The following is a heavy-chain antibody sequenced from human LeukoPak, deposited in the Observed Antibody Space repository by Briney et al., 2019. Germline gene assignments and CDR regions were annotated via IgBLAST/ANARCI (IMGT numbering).Heavy chain of an antibody. J-gene: IGHJ4*02. Sequence: KPSETLSLTCTVSGGSISSSIYYWGWIRQPTGKWLEWIGNIFYSGSTYYNPSLKSRVTISVDTSKNQFSLKLSSVTAADTAVYYCATDGKYYSSGDYWGQGTLVTVSS. CDR1: GGSISSSIYY. D-gene: IGHD6-19*01. CDR3: ATDGKYYSSGDY. CDR2: IFYSGST. V-gene: IGHV4-39*02.